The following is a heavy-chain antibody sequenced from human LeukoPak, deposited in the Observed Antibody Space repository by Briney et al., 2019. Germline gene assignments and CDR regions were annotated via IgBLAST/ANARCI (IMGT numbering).Heavy chain of an antibody. Sequence: SETLPLTCTVSGGSISSGGYYWSWIRQHPGKGLEWIGYIYYSGSTYYNPSLKSRVTISVDTSKNQFSLKLSSVTAADTAVYYCARVPIFGVVFDYWGQGTLVTVSS. V-gene: IGHV4-31*03. CDR2: IYYSGST. J-gene: IGHJ4*02. CDR1: GGSISSGGYY. D-gene: IGHD3-3*01. CDR3: ARVPIFGVVFDY.